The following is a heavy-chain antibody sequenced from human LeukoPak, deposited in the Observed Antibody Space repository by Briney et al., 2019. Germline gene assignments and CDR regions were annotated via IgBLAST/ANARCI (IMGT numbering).Heavy chain of an antibody. D-gene: IGHD4-17*01. Sequence: SVKVSCKASGGTFSSYAISWVRQAPGQGLEWMGGIIPIFGTANYAQKFQGRVTMTRDTSTSTVYMELSSLRSEDTAVYYCARDLGYGDYRRGHWFDPWGQGTLVTVSS. J-gene: IGHJ5*02. CDR2: IIPIFGTA. CDR1: GGTFSSYA. V-gene: IGHV1-69*05. CDR3: ARDLGYGDYRRGHWFDP.